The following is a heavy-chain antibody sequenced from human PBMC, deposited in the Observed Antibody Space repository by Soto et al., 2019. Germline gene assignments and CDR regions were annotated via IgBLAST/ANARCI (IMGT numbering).Heavy chain of an antibody. V-gene: IGHV1-46*01. D-gene: IGHD6-19*01. Sequence: GASVKVSFRASGYTFTRHYIHWVRQAPGQGLEWMGIINPSGGSTSYTQKFQGRVTMTRDTSTSTVYMELSSLRSEDTAVYYCARGGGAVAGTGDAFDIWGQGTMVTVSS. CDR3: ARGGGAVAGTGDAFDI. CDR1: GYTFTRHY. CDR2: INPSGGST. J-gene: IGHJ3*02.